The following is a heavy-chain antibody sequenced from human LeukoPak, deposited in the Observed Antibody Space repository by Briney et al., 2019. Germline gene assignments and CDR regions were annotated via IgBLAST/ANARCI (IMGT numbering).Heavy chain of an antibody. V-gene: IGHV2-70*11. CDR2: IDWDDDK. Sequence: SGPALVKPTQTLTLTCTFSGFSLSTSGMCVSWIRQPPGKALEWLARIDWDDDKYYSTSLKTRLPISKDPSKNPVVLTMTNMGPWETTTYYCARTERVNSLVGYYFGFWGQGTLVTVPS. D-gene: IGHD2-15*01. CDR3: ARTERVNSLVGYYFGF. CDR1: GFSLSTSGMC. J-gene: IGHJ4*02.